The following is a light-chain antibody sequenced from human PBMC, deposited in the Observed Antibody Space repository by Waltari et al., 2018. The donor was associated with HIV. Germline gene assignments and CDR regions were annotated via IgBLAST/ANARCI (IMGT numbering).Light chain of an antibody. V-gene: IGLV1-40*01. CDR3: QSFDSSLTTSGVI. CDR2: VNN. Sequence: QSVLTQPPSVSGAPGQRVTISCTGSSSNIGAGYDVHWYQQIPGTPPKVLIYVNNNRPSGVPDRFSGSRSGTSASLAITGLQAEDEADYYCQSFDSSLTTSGVIFGGGTKLTVL. CDR1: SSNIGAGYD. J-gene: IGLJ2*01.